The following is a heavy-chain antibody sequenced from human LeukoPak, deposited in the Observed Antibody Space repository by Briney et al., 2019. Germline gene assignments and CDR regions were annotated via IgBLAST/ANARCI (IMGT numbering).Heavy chain of an antibody. J-gene: IGHJ4*02. V-gene: IGHV4-59*11. CDR3: ARGGWSLDY. Sequence: SETLSLTCSVSGDSISSHYWTWIRQPPGKGLEWIGYIHYSGTTNYNPSLRSRITTSLDTSKNQFSLKLNSVTAADTAVYYCARGGWSLDYWGQGTLVTVSS. CDR1: GDSISSHY. D-gene: IGHD6-19*01. CDR2: IHYSGTT.